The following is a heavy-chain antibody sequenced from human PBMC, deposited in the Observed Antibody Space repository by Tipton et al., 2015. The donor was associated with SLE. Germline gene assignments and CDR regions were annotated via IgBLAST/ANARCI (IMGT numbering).Heavy chain of an antibody. D-gene: IGHD4-23*01. V-gene: IGHV4-30-2*01. J-gene: IGHJ3*02. CDR1: GGSISSGGYS. CDR3: ASLRGWRRAFDI. CDR2: IYHSGST. Sequence: TLSLTCAVSGGSISSGGYSWSWIRQPPGKGLEWIGYIYHSGSTYYNPSLKSRVTISVDTSKNQFSLKLSSVTAADTAVYYCASLRGWRRAFDIWGQGTMVTVSS.